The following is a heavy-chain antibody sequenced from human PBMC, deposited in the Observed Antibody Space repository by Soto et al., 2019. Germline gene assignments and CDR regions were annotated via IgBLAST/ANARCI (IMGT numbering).Heavy chain of an antibody. CDR1: GFIVSDTY. CDR2: ISNRGDT. J-gene: IGHJ3*01. CDR3: AREPRYCRGGICSITGDAYDL. D-gene: IGHD2-15*01. Sequence: EVQLVESGGGLVQPGGSLRLSCTASGFIVSDTYVNWVRQAPGKGLEWVSVISNRGDTHYADSVRGRFSLSRDISDNTLHLQMNNLRVEDTAVYYCAREPRYCRGGICSITGDAYDLWGQVTMVTVAS. V-gene: IGHV3-66*01.